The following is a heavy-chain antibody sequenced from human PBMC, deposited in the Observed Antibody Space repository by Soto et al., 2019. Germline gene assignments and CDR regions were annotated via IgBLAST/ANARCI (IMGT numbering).Heavy chain of an antibody. CDR1: GFTFSHYW. CDR2: ISSDGSYA. CDR3: VRAFDSLVPCAY. V-gene: IGHV3-74*01. Sequence: EVQLVESGGGLVQPGGSLRLSCAASGFTFSHYWMYWVRQAPGKGLVCVSRISSDGSYASYAYSVKGRFTISRDSAKSTLYQQRNSLRGEDTGVYYCVRAFDSLVPCAYCGPGTLVNVSS. J-gene: IGHJ4*02. D-gene: IGHD3-9*01.